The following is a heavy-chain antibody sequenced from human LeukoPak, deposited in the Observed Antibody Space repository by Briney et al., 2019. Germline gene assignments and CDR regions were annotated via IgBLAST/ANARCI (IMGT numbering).Heavy chain of an antibody. D-gene: IGHD3-22*01. V-gene: IGHV3-53*01. CDR3: AGDFGSSGYFSN. Sequence: PGGSLRLSCAASGFNVSSNHMNWVRQTPGKGLGWVSVIYRDGSTYYVDSVKGRFTISRDSFKNMLYLQMNSLRAEDTAVYYCAGDFGSSGYFSNWGQGTLVTVSS. CDR1: GFNVSSNH. J-gene: IGHJ4*02. CDR2: IYRDGST.